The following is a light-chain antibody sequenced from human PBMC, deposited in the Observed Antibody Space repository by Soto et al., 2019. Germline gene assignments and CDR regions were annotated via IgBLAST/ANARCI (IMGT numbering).Light chain of an antibody. CDR2: GAS. J-gene: IGKJ1*01. CDR1: QSISIY. V-gene: IGKV1-39*01. Sequence: DVQMTQSPSSLSASVRDRVTITCRASQSISIYLNWYQQMPGKAPKLLIYGASSLQSGVPSRFSGSGSGTDFTLTISSLQPVDFATFYCQQSYTTPRTFGQGTKVEIK. CDR3: QQSYTTPRT.